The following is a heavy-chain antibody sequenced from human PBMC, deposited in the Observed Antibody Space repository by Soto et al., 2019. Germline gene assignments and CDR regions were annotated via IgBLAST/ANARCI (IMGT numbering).Heavy chain of an antibody. CDR2: IYSGGTT. D-gene: IGHD2-21*02. Sequence: EVQLVESGGGLVQPGGSLRLSCAASGFTISSIYMTWLRQAPGKGLEWHSVIYSGGTTHYADSVKGRFTISRDNSKNTVYLQVNSLRAEDTAVYYCAREVHGGVTLSGFGHWGQGTLVIVSS. CDR3: AREVHGGVTLSGFGH. J-gene: IGHJ4*02. CDR1: GFTISSIY. V-gene: IGHV3-66*01.